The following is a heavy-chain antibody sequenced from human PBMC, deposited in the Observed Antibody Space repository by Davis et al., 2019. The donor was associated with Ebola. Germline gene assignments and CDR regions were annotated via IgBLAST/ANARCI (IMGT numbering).Heavy chain of an antibody. Sequence: AASVKVSCKASGYTFPSYDINWARQATGQGLEWMGWMNPNSGNTNYAQKLQGRVTMTTDTSTSTAYMELRSLRSDDTAVYYCARPLVGATAPFDYWGQGTLVTVSS. CDR1: GYTFPSYD. V-gene: IGHV1-18*01. CDR3: ARPLVGATAPFDY. CDR2: MNPNSGNT. D-gene: IGHD1-26*01. J-gene: IGHJ4*02.